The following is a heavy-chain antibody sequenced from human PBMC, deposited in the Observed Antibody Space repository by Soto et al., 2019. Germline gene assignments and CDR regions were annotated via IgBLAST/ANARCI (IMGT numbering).Heavy chain of an antibody. D-gene: IGHD3-10*01. J-gene: IGHJ4*02. CDR1: GFTFSSHS. CDR2: ISYDGSIK. CDR3: ARECCASGDRDY. Sequence: QVQLVESGGGVVQPGRSLRLSCAASGFTFSSHSIQWVRQAPGKGLVWVAVISYDGSIKYYAESVKGRFTISRDNSKNTAYLQMNSLRAGDAAVFYCARECCASGDRDYWGKGTIVIFSS. V-gene: IGHV3-30-3*01.